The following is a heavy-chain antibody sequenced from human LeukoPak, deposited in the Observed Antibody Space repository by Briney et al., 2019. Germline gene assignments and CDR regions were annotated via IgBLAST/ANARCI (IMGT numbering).Heavy chain of an antibody. V-gene: IGHV4-59*01. CDR3: ARAGFWSNYYQLYDY. J-gene: IGHJ4*02. CDR1: GGSISNYY. Sequence: PSETLSLTCSVSGGSISNYYWSWIRQSPGKGLEWIGYIYYSGTTNYNPSLKSRVSTSLDTSKSQFSLKLSSVTAADTAVYYCARAGFWSNYYQLYDYWGQGTLVTISS. CDR2: IYYSGTT. D-gene: IGHD3-3*01.